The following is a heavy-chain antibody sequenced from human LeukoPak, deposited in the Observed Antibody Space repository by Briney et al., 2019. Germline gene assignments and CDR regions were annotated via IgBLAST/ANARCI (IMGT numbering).Heavy chain of an antibody. V-gene: IGHV3-21*01. CDR2: ISSSSSYI. Sequence: KPGGSLRLSCAASGFTFSSYSMNWVRQAPGKGLEWVSSISSSSSYIYYADSVKGRFTISRDNAKNSLYLQMNSLRAEDTAVYYCARGHLAQLLWFGELSSIDYWGQGTLVTVSS. J-gene: IGHJ4*02. CDR3: ARGHLAQLLWFGELSSIDY. D-gene: IGHD3-10*01. CDR1: GFTFSSYS.